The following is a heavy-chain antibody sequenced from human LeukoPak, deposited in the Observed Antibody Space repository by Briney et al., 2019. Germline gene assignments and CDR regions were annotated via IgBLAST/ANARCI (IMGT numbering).Heavy chain of an antibody. D-gene: IGHD1-20*01. Sequence: PGGSLRLSCAASGFTLSTYAMHWVRQAPGKGLEWVAYISGTGFTTYYADSVKGRFTISSDSSKNTLFLQMNSHRTEDTAIYYCAKDGYNWIAFDDWGQGTLVTVSS. CDR3: AKDGYNWIAFDD. V-gene: IGHV3-23*01. CDR2: ISGTGFTT. J-gene: IGHJ4*02. CDR1: GFTLSTYA.